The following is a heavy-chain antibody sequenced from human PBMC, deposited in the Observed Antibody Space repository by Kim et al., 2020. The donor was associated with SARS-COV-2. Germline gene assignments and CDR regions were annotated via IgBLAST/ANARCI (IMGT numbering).Heavy chain of an antibody. CDR3: FLAGGFGY. CDR1: GFTFSSYW. J-gene: IGHJ4*02. D-gene: IGHD3-10*01. Sequence: GGSLRLSCAASGFTFSSYWMNWVRQAPGKGLEWVANIKQDGSEKYYVDSVRGRFTISRDNARSSLYLQMNSLRAEDTAVYYCFLAGGFGYWGQGTLVTVSS. CDR2: IKQDGSEK. V-gene: IGHV3-7*03.